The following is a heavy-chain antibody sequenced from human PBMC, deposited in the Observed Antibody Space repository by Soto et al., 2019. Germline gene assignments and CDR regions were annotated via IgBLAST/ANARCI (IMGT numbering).Heavy chain of an antibody. CDR1: GFAFRNYG. J-gene: IGHJ4*02. D-gene: IGHD2-8*02. CDR2: ISGSGGST. V-gene: IGHV3-23*01. CDR3: AKDTVGGPPGFDY. Sequence: EVQVLGSGGGLVHPGGSLRLSCAASGFAFRNYGMSWVRQAPGKGLKWVSTISGSGGSTYYADSVKGRFTISRDNSKNYLYLHRKSVRAEDTAICYCAKDTVGGPPGFDYWGQGTLVTVSS.